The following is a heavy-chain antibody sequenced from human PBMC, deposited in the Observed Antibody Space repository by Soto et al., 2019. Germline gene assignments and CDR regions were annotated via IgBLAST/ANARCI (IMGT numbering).Heavy chain of an antibody. J-gene: IGHJ6*02. Sequence: PGGSLRLSCAASVFTFSSFGMHWVRPAPGKGLEWVALISYDGSNQYYADSVKGRFTISRDNSKDTLYLQMNSLRGEDSAVYYGAKDRVPYYSYALDVWGQGTTVTFSS. CDR2: ISYDGSNQ. CDR1: VFTFSSFG. CDR3: AKDRVPYYSYALDV. V-gene: IGHV3-30*18. D-gene: IGHD3-10*01.